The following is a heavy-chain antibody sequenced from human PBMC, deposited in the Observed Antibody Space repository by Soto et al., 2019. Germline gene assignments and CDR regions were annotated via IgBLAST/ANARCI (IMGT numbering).Heavy chain of an antibody. J-gene: IGHJ4*02. Sequence: SETLSLTCTVSGGSISSYYWSWIRQPPGKGLEWIGYIYYSGSTNYNPSLKSRVTISVDTSKNQFSLKLSSVSAADTAVYYCAGGPTWYYYAAGGQGTLVTVSS. CDR1: GGSISSYY. CDR2: IYYSGST. D-gene: IGHD3-10*01. CDR3: AGGPTWYYYAA. V-gene: IGHV4-59*01.